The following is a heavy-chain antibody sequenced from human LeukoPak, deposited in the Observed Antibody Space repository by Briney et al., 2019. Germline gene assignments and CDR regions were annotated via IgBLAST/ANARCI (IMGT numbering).Heavy chain of an antibody. D-gene: IGHD6-6*01. CDR1: GGSISSSSYY. V-gene: IGHV4-39*02. CDR2: IYYSGST. J-gene: IGHJ4*02. CDR3: ARDIAARPAGSGWYYYFDY. Sequence: SETLSLTCTVSGGSISSSSYYWGWIRQPPGKGLEWIGSIYYSGSTYYNPSLKSRVTISVDTSKNQFSLKLSSVTAADTAVYYCARDIAARPAGSGWYYYFDYWGQGTLVTVSS.